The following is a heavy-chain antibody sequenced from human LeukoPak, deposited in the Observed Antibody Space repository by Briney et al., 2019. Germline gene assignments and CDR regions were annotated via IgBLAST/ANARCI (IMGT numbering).Heavy chain of an antibody. D-gene: IGHD2-15*01. CDR2: ISSSSSYI. V-gene: IGHV3-21*01. CDR3: AREPTDCSGGSCYPGGWFDP. J-gene: IGHJ5*02. Sequence: GGSLRLSCAASGFTFSSYSMNWVRQAPGKGLEWVSSISSSSSYIYYADSVKGRFTISRDNAKNSLYLQMNSLRAEDTAVYYCAREPTDCSGGSCYPGGWFDPRGQGTLVTVSS. CDR1: GFTFSSYS.